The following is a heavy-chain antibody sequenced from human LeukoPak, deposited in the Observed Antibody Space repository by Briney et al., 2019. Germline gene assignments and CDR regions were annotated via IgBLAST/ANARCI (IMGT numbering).Heavy chain of an antibody. CDR3: VSGFLQWLY. V-gene: IGHV3-7*01. CDR2: TNPDGSIK. D-gene: IGHD3-3*01. J-gene: IGHJ4*02. Sequence: GGSLRLSCAASGFIFGGYWMSWVRQAPGRGLEWVANTNPDGSIKYYVDSVNGRFTISRDNAKNSLYLQMSSLRAEDTAVYYCVSGFLQWLYWGQGTLVTVSS. CDR1: GFIFGGYW.